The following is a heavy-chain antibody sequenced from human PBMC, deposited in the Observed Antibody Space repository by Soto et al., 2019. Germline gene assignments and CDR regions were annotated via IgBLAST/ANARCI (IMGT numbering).Heavy chain of an antibody. CDR3: ATRAAYYYDSSAHIDAPAFDI. CDR2: ISAYNGNT. J-gene: IGHJ3*02. D-gene: IGHD3-22*01. CDR1: GYTFTSCG. V-gene: IGHV1-18*01. Sequence: ASVKLSCKASGYTFTSCGISWVRQAPGQGLEWMGLISAYNGNTIYAQKFQGRVTMTEDTSTDTAYMELSSLRSEDTAVYYCATRAAYYYDSSAHIDAPAFDIWGQGTMVTVSS.